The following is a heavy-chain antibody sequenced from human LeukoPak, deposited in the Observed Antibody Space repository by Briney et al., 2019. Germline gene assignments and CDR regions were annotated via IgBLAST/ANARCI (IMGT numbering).Heavy chain of an antibody. CDR3: ARGGMVTIFGVADY. Sequence: GGSLRLSCAASGFTFSSYSMNWVRQAPGKGLEWVSSISSSSSYIYYADSVKGRFTISRDNAMNSLYLQMNSLRAEDTAVYYCARGGMVTIFGVADYWGQGTLVTVSS. V-gene: IGHV3-21*01. D-gene: IGHD3-3*01. J-gene: IGHJ4*02. CDR2: ISSSSSYI. CDR1: GFTFSSYS.